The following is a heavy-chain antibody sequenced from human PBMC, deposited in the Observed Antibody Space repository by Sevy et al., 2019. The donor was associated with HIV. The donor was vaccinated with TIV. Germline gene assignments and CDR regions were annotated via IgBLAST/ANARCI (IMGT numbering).Heavy chain of an antibody. CDR1: GFTFSSYA. D-gene: IGHD3-22*01. CDR3: AKDGGQWFTNAFDI. V-gene: IGHV3-23*01. CDR2: ISGSGGST. Sequence: GESLKISCAASGFTFSSYAMSWVRQAPGKGLEWVSAISGSGGSTYYADSVKGRFTISRDNSKNTLYLQMNSLRAEDTAVYYCAKDGGQWFTNAFDIWGQGTMVTVSS. J-gene: IGHJ3*02.